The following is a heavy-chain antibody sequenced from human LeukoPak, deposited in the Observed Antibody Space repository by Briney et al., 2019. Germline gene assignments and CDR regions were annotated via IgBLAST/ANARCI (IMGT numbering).Heavy chain of an antibody. Sequence: GGALRLSSAASDFTFSTFTMHWVPPAPGKGLEWVSSVSSSSRTINYADSVQGRSTVSRDNANNSMYLQINDLRREDTAVYYCARGSPRGGLDSWGQGTLVTVSS. V-gene: IGHV3-48*01. J-gene: IGHJ4*02. CDR3: ARGSPRGGLDS. D-gene: IGHD1-14*01. CDR1: DFTFSTFT. CDR2: VSSSSRTI.